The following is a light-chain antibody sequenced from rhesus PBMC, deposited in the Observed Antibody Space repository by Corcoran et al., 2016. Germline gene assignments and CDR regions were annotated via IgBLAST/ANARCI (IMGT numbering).Light chain of an antibody. CDR2: KAF. Sequence: DIQMTQSTSSLSASVGDKVTITCRASQGISSWLAWFQPKPGKAPKLMSYKAFSLQSGVPSRFSGSGSGTDCTLTIRSLQPEDAATDYCLQFNSNPLSFGGGTKVEI. V-gene: IGKV1-22*01. CDR1: QGISSW. J-gene: IGKJ4*01. CDR3: LQFNSNPLS.